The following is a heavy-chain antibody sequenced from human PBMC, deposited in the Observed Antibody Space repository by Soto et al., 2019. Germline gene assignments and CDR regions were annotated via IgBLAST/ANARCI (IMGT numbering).Heavy chain of an antibody. CDR1: GYTFTSYG. V-gene: IGHV1-18*01. CDR3: ARIPPIEDAFDI. J-gene: IGHJ3*02. CDR2: ISAYNGNT. Sequence: ASVKVSCKASGYTFTSYGISWVRQAPGQGLEWMGWISAYNGNTNYAQKLQGRVTMTTGTSTSTAYMELRSLRSDDTAVYYCARIPPIEDAFDIWGQGTMVTVSS.